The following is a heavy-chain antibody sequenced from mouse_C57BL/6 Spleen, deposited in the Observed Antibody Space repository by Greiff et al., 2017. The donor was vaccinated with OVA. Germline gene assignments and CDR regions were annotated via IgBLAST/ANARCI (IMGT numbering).Heavy chain of an antibody. CDR3: AGEDYVYAMDY. Sequence: EVKLMESGPGLVKPSQSLSLTCSVTGFSITSGYFWNWIRQFPANKLEWMGYISYDGSNNYNQSLKNRFSITRDTSKNQLFLKLNSVTTEDTATYYCAGEDYVYAMDYWGQGTSVTVSS. CDR2: ISYDGSN. J-gene: IGHJ4*01. CDR1: GFSITSGYF. V-gene: IGHV3-6*01. D-gene: IGHD1-1*01.